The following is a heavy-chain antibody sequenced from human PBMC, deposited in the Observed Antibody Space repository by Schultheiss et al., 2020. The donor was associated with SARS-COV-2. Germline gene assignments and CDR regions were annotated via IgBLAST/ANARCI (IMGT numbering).Heavy chain of an antibody. V-gene: IGHV1-69*13. CDR3: ARDLKVVALWSVTPSDY. CDR2: IIPIFGTA. Sequence: SVKVSCKASGGTFSSYAISWVRQAPGQGLEWMGGIIPIFGTANYAQKFQGRVTITADESTSTAYMELRSLRSDDTAVYYCARDLKVVALWSVTPSDYWGQGTLVTVSS. D-gene: IGHD3-22*01. CDR1: GGTFSSYA. J-gene: IGHJ4*02.